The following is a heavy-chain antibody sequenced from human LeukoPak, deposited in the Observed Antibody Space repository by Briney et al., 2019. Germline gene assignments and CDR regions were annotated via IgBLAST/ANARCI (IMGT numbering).Heavy chain of an antibody. CDR2: IFNTGST. CDR3: GGRYTVAGRNFDD. J-gene: IGHJ4*02. Sequence: SETLRLTCAVSGHSINSGDIQGCLRQSRGKGLEWIGTIFNTGSTYYTASLRNRVSISVDASKNQFSLRLSSVTAADTAIYYCGGRYTVAGRNFDDWGQGTQVTVST. D-gene: IGHD6-19*01. CDR1: GHSINSGDI. V-gene: IGHV4-38-2*01.